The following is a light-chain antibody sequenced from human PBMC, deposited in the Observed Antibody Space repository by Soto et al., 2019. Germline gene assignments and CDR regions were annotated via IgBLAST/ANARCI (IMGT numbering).Light chain of an antibody. Sequence: QSVLTQPASVSGSPGQSITISCTGTSSDVGLYNYVSWYQQYPGKAPKLLIYEVTNRPSGISGRFSGSKSGNTASLSISGLQAEDEADYFCSSYSTTSPVLFGGGTKLTVL. V-gene: IGLV2-14*01. CDR1: SSDVGLYNY. CDR3: SSYSTTSPVL. CDR2: EVT. J-gene: IGLJ2*01.